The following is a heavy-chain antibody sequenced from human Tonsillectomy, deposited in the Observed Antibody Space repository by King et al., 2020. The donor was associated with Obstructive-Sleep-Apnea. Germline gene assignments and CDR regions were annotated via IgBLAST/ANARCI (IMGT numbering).Heavy chain of an antibody. CDR1: GFTFSSYS. D-gene: IGHD1-1*01. V-gene: IGHV3-48*04. J-gene: IGHJ4*02. CDR3: ARPNNWSDGGFDY. CDR2: ISSSSSTI. Sequence: VQLVESGGGLVQPGGSLRLSCAASGFTFSSYSMNWVRQAPGKGLEWGSYISSSSSTIYYADSVKGRFTISRDNAKNSLYLQMNSLRAEDTAVNYCARPNNWSDGGFDYWGQGTLVTVSS.